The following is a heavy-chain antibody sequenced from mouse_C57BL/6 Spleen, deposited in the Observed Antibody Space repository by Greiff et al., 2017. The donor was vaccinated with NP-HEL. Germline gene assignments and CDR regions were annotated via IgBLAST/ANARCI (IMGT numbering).Heavy chain of an antibody. V-gene: IGHV1-26*01. J-gene: IGHJ2*01. CDR1: GYTFTDYY. Sequence: EVQLQQSGPELVKPGASVKISCKASGYTFTDYYMNWVKQSHGKSLEWIGDINPNNGGTSYNQKFKGKATLTVDKSSSTAYMELRSLTSEDSAVYYCARREIYYDSFDYWGQGTTLTVSS. D-gene: IGHD2-4*01. CDR3: ARREIYYDSFDY. CDR2: INPNNGGT.